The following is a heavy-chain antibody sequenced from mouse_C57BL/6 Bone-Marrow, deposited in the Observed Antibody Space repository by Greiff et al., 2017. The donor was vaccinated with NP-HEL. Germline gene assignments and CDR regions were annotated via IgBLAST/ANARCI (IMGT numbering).Heavy chain of an antibody. CDR2: ILPGSGST. Sequence: VQLQQSGAELMKPGASVKLSCKATGYTFTGYWIEWVKQRPGHGLEWIGEILPGSGSTNYNEKFKGKATFTADTSSNTAYMQHSSLPTEDSAIYYCARGGQLRLQYYFDYWGKGTTLTVSS. J-gene: IGHJ2*01. CDR3: ARGGQLRLQYYFDY. V-gene: IGHV1-9*01. CDR1: GYTFTGYW. D-gene: IGHD3-2*02.